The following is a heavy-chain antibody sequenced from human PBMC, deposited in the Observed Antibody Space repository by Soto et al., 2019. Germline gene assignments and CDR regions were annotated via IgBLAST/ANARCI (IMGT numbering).Heavy chain of an antibody. CDR2: IYYSGST. Sequence: SGTLPVTCTVSGGSIGSGGYYWSWIRQHPRKGLEWIGYIYYSGSTYYNPSLKSRVTISVDTSKNQFSLKLSSVTAADTAVYYCARDLPINWLPQLQPVEHAFDIWGHGTMVTVSS. J-gene: IGHJ3*02. CDR3: ARDLPINWLPQLQPVEHAFDI. V-gene: IGHV4-31*03. CDR1: GGSIGSGGYY. D-gene: IGHD5-18*01.